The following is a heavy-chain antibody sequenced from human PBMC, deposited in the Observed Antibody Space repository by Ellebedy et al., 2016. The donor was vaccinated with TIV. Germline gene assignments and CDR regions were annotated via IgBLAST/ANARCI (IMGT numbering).Heavy chain of an antibody. J-gene: IGHJ6*02. Sequence: GESLKISCAASGFTFSSYAMHWVRQAPGKGLEWVAVISYDGSNKYYADSVKGRFTISSDNSKNTLYLQMNSLRAEDTAVYYCAKALYSGYGDHYYYYGMDVWGQGTTVTVSS. D-gene: IGHD5-12*01. V-gene: IGHV3-30-3*01. CDR1: GFTFSSYA. CDR2: ISYDGSNK. CDR3: AKALYSGYGDHYYYYGMDV.